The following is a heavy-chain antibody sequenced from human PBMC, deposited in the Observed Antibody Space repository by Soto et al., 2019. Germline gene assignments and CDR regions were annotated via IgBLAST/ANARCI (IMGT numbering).Heavy chain of an antibody. V-gene: IGHV4-59*08. CDR3: ARSSYRLYCSSTSCEVDAFDI. Sequence: SETLSLTCTVSGGSISSYYWSWIRQPPGKGLEWIGYIYYSGSTNYNPSLKSRVTISVDTSKNQFSLKLSSVTAADTAVYYCARSSYRLYCSSTSCEVDAFDIWGQGTMVTVSS. CDR1: GGSISSYY. J-gene: IGHJ3*02. CDR2: IYYSGST. D-gene: IGHD2-2*01.